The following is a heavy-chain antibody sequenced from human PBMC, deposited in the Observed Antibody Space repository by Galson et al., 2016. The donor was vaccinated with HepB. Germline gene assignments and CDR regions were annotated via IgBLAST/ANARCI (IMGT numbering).Heavy chain of an antibody. CDR3: VRWVSGAADY. CDR1: GYTSSDHY. J-gene: IGHJ4*02. D-gene: IGHD5/OR15-5a*01. CDR2: TRNRRNSFIT. V-gene: IGHV3-72*01. Sequence: SLRLSCAASGYTSSDHYMDWVRRATGKGLEWVGRTRNRRNSFITEYAASVRGRFTISTDDSKNSVYLQMNSLKTEDTAVYYCVRWVSGAADYWGQGALVTVSS.